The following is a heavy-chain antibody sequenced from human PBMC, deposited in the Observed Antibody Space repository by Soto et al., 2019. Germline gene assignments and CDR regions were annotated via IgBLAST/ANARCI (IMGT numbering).Heavy chain of an antibody. D-gene: IGHD2-21*01. CDR3: AARPVPDSGDIFDY. V-gene: IGHV3-23*01. J-gene: IGHJ4*02. CDR2: ISGSGGIT. Sequence: PGGSLRLSCAASGFTFSRFAMGWVRQAPGKGLEWVSSISGSGGITYHADSVKGRFTISRDSSKNTLFLQMNSLRVEDTATYYCAARPVPDSGDIFDYWGQGTLVTVSS. CDR1: GFTFSRFA.